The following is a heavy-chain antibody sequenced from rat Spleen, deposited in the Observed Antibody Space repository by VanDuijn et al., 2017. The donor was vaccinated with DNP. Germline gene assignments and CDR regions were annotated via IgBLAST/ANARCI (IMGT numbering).Heavy chain of an antibody. V-gene: IGHV5-25*01. Sequence: EVKLVGSGGGLVQPGRSLKLSCAASGFNFNDYWMGWVRQAPTKGLEWVASISTSGEYAHYRDSVKGRFTISRDNAKTTLYLQMDSLRSEDTATYYCARHYYDGSYYFDYWGQGVMVTVSS. CDR3: ARHYYDGSYYFDY. J-gene: IGHJ2*01. CDR1: GFNFNDYW. D-gene: IGHD1-12*02. CDR2: ISTSGEYA.